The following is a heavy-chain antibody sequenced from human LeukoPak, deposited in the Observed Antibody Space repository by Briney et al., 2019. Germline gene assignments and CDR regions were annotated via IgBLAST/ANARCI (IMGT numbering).Heavy chain of an antibody. D-gene: IGHD3-3*01. CDR2: IKSKTDGGTT. CDR3: TTAGDFWSGPSTEY. J-gene: IGHJ4*02. CDR1: GFTFSNAW. V-gene: IGHV3-15*01. Sequence: PGGSLRLSCAASGFTFSNAWMSWVRQAPGKGLEWVGRIKSKTDGGTTDYAAPVKGRFTISRDDSKNTLYLQMNSLKTEDTAVYYCTTAGDFWSGPSTEYWGQGTLVPVSS.